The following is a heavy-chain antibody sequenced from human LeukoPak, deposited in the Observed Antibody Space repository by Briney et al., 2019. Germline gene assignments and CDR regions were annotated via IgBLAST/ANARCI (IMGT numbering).Heavy chain of an antibody. D-gene: IGHD1-1*01. CDR2: INHSGST. V-gene: IGHV4-4*02. CDR1: GGSISSSNW. Sequence: PSGTLSLTCAVSGGSISSSNWWSWVRQPPGRGLEWIGDINHSGSTNYNPSLKSRVTISVDTSKNQFSLKLSSVTAADTALYYCATNWNLDYWGQGTLVTVSS. J-gene: IGHJ4*02. CDR3: ATNWNLDY.